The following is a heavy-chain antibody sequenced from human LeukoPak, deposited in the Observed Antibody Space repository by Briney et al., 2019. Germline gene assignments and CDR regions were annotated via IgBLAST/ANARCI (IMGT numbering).Heavy chain of an antibody. J-gene: IGHJ4*02. Sequence: PGGSLRLSCAASGFTFSEYYMSCIRQAPGKGLEWVSYISSSGSTIHYADSVKGRFTISRDNAKNSLYLQMNSLRAEDTAVYYCASSGPWWLSQDYWGQGTLVTVSS. D-gene: IGHD2-8*02. V-gene: IGHV3-11*01. CDR1: GFTFSEYY. CDR3: ASSGPWWLSQDY. CDR2: ISSSGSTI.